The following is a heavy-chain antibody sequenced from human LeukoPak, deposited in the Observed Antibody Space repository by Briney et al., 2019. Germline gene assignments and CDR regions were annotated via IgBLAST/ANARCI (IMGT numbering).Heavy chain of an antibody. CDR3: ARHGGGYCSGGSCYHDSYYLAY. CDR1: GYSISSGYY. V-gene: IGHV4-38-2*01. Sequence: KPSETLSLTCAVSGYSISSGYYWGWIRQPPGKGLEWIGSIYHSGSTYYNPSLKSRVTISVDTSKNQFSLKLRSVTAADTAVYYCARHGGGYCSGGSCYHDSYYLAYGARGPLVTVPS. J-gene: IGHJ4*02. D-gene: IGHD2-15*01. CDR2: IYHSGST.